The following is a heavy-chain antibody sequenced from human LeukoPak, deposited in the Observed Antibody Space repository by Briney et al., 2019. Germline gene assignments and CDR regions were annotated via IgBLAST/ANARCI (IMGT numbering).Heavy chain of an antibody. D-gene: IGHD6-19*01. CDR3: ARGLSSGWFTSPYY. CDR2: ISAYNGNT. J-gene: IGHJ4*02. CDR1: GYTFTSYG. Sequence: PGASVKVSCKASGYTFTSYGISWVRQAPGQGLEWMGWISAYNGNTNYAQKLQGRVTMTIDTSTSTAYMELRSLRSDDTAVYYCARGLSSGWFTSPYYWGQGTLVTVSS. V-gene: IGHV1-18*01.